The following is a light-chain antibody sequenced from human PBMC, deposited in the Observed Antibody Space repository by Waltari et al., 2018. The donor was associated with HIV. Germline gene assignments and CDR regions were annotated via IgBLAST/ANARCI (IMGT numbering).Light chain of an antibody. J-gene: IGLJ2*01. CDR3: STWDDSLKDVL. CDR1: SSNVVRNA. V-gene: IGLV1-47*01. CDR2: RDN. Sequence: APTQPPSASGTPGQRVTISCSASSSNVVRNAVYWYQKVPGSAPQLVIYRDNQRPPGVSDRFSGSKSGAAASLAISGLRSEDEADFYCSTWDDSLKDVLFGGGTKLTVL.